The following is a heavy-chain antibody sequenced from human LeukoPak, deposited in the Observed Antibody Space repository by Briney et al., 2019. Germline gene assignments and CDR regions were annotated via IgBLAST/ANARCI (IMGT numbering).Heavy chain of an antibody. CDR3: ARTARVAAGTIWDY. J-gene: IGHJ4*02. CDR2: ISYDGSNK. Sequence: GRSLRLSCAASGFTFSSYAMHWVRQAPGKGLEWVAVISYDGSNKYYADSVKGRFTISRDNSKNTLYLQMNSLRAEDTAVYYCARTARVAAGTIWDYWGQGTLVTVSS. V-gene: IGHV3-30-3*01. CDR1: GFTFSSYA. D-gene: IGHD6-13*01.